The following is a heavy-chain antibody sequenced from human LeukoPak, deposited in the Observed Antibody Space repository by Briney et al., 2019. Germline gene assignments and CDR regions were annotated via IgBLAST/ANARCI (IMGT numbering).Heavy chain of an antibody. CDR1: GGSISSGSYY. V-gene: IGHV4-61*02. J-gene: IGHJ4*02. CDR2: IYTSGST. D-gene: IGHD6-19*01. CDR3: AREAAVAGRAIPSHFDY. Sequence: SPSETLSLTCTVSGGSISSGSYYWSWIRQPAGKGLEWIGRIYTSGSTNYNPSLKSRVTISVDTSKNQFSLKLSSVTAADTAVYYCAREAAVAGRAIPSHFDYWGQGTLVTVSS.